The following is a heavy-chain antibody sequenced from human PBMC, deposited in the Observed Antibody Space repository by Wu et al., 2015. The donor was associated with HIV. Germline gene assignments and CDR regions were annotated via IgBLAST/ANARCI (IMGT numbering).Heavy chain of an antibody. CDR3: XRGFSSTWYDFFDS. CDR1: GGTFSSFS. J-gene: IGHJ4*02. D-gene: IGHD6-13*01. V-gene: IGHV1-69*05. CDR2: IIPLFGTA. Sequence: QVQLVQSGAEVKKPGSSVKVSCRASGGTFSSFSISWVRQAPGQGLEWMGGIIPLFGTAHSAQRFREKSQRLPRTIHGHSLNMELNSLDILRHGRINYCXRGFSSTWYDFFDSWGQGTLVTVS.